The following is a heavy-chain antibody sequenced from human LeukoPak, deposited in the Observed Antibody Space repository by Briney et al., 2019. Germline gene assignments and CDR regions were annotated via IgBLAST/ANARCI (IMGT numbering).Heavy chain of an antibody. J-gene: IGHJ4*02. CDR1: GFTLSTYS. Sequence: GGSLRLSCAASGFTLSTYSMNWVRQAPGKGLEWVSSISSSSSYIYYADSVKGRFTISRDNAKNSLYLQMNSLRAEDTAVYYCASSVGIAAAGTPWAFDYWGQGTLVTVSS. D-gene: IGHD6-13*01. CDR3: ASSVGIAAAGTPWAFDY. V-gene: IGHV3-21*01. CDR2: ISSSSSYI.